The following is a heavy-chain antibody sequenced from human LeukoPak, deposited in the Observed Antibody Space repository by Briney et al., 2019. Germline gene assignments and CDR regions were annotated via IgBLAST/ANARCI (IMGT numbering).Heavy chain of an antibody. D-gene: IGHD3-16*01. J-gene: IGHJ4*02. Sequence: SETLSLTCTVSGGSISSYYWSWIRQPPGKGLEWIGYIYYSGSTNYNSSLKSRVTISVDTSKNQFSLKLNSVTAADTAVYYCARSTRWGDYFDYWGQGTLVTVSS. V-gene: IGHV4-59*01. CDR2: IYYSGST. CDR1: GGSISSYY. CDR3: ARSTRWGDYFDY.